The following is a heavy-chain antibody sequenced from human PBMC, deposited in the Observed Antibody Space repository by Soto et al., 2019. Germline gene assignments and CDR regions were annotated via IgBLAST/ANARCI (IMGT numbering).Heavy chain of an antibody. CDR1: GGSISNYY. CDR3: ARGLGYSYGYFAY. CDR2: SYYSGST. V-gene: IGHV4-59*01. J-gene: IGHJ4*02. D-gene: IGHD5-18*01. Sequence: PSETLSLTCTVSGGSISNYYWSWIRQPPGKGLEWIGHSYYSGSTKYNSSLKSRVTVSIDTSKNQFSLRLTSVTAADTAVYYCARGLGYSYGYFAYWGQGTLVTVSS.